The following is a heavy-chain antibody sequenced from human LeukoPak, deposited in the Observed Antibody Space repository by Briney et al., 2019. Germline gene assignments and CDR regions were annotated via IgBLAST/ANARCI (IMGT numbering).Heavy chain of an antibody. CDR3: ARGCDNGDYCFDY. Sequence: GGSLRLSCAVSGFTFRDHFMTWIRQAPGKGLEWVSYISSSGTPIYYADSVKGRFTISRDNANNAMYLQMNSLRGKDTAVYYCARGCDNGDYCFDYWGQGSLVTVSS. J-gene: IGHJ4*02. CDR2: ISSSGTPI. D-gene: IGHD4-17*01. CDR1: GFTFRDHF. V-gene: IGHV3-11*04.